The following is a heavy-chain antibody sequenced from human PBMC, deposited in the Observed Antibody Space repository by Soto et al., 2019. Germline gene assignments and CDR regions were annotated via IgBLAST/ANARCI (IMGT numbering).Heavy chain of an antibody. CDR2: IYYSGST. D-gene: IGHD1-1*01. Sequence: QEQLQESGPGLVKPSQTLSLTCTVSGGSISSGDYYWGWTRQPPGKGLEWIGYIYYSGSTYYNPSMKRRVSISVDTSKNQSPLKLSSVSAAATAVYYCARDPLSRMERRDFWGQGTLVTVSS. V-gene: IGHV4-30-4*01. J-gene: IGHJ4*02. CDR3: ARDPLSRMERRDF. CDR1: GGSISSGDYY.